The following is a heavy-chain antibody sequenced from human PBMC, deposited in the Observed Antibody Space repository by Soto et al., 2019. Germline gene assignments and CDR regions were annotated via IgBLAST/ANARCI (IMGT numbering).Heavy chain of an antibody. CDR1: GGSISSSSYY. Sequence: SETLSLTCTVSGGSISSSSYYWGWIRQPPGKGLEWIGSIYYSGSTYYNPSLKSRVTISVDTSKNQFSLKLSSVTAADTAVYYCARRFVTVEDWFDTWGQGTLVTVSS. CDR2: IYYSGST. J-gene: IGHJ5*02. D-gene: IGHD3-10*01. V-gene: IGHV4-39*01. CDR3: ARRFVTVEDWFDT.